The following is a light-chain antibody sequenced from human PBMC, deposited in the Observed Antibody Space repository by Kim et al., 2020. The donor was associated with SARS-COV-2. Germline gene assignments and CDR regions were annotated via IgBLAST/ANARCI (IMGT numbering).Light chain of an antibody. CDR3: QQYSRSPYT. CDR2: GAS. Sequence: LSPRERTALSCRAIRSISSTYLAWYQQKPGQAPRLLIYGASSRATGIPDRFSGSGSETDFTLTISRLEPEDFAVYYCQQYSRSPYTFGQGTKLEI. V-gene: IGKV3-20*01. J-gene: IGKJ2*01. CDR1: RSISSTY.